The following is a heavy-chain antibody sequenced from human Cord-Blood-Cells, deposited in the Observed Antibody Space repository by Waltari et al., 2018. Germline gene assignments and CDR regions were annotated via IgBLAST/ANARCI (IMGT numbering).Heavy chain of an antibody. V-gene: IGHV6-1*01. D-gene: IGHD2-2*02. CDR3: ARDRGRVVPASIRGNWFDP. CDR1: GDSVSSNSAA. J-gene: IGHJ5*02. Sequence: QVQLQQSGPGLVKPSQTLSLTCAISGDSVSSNSAAWNWIRQSPSRGLEWLGRTDYRSKLYNDYAVSVKSRITIDPDTSKNQFSLQLNSVTPEDTAVYYCARDRGRVVPASIRGNWFDPWGQGTLVTVSS. CDR2: TDYRSKLYN.